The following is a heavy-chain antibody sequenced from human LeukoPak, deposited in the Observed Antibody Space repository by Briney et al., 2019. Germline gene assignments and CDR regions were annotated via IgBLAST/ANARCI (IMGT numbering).Heavy chain of an antibody. CDR2: ISSTSSII. CDR3: VRESSYGFNI. V-gene: IGHV3-48*02. J-gene: IGHJ3*02. Sequence: GGSLRLSCGASGFTFSGYSMNWVRQAPGKGLEWVSYISSTSSIISYADSVKGRFTISRDNAKNSLYPQMNSLRDEDTAVYYCVRESSYGFNIWGQGTMVTVSS. CDR1: GFTFSGYS.